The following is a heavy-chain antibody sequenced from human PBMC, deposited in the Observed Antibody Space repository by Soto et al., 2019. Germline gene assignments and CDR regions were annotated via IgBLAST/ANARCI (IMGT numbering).Heavy chain of an antibody. Sequence: GGSLRLSCEASGFTFSGFDIHWVRQPTGKGLEWVSSIGTAGDTYYAVSVKGRFTISRDNAKNSLSLQMNSLRAGDMAVYFCAKSQEIGTHFFDSWGQGTQVTVSS. J-gene: IGHJ4*02. CDR3: AKSQEIGTHFFDS. V-gene: IGHV3-13*01. CDR1: GFTFSGFD. D-gene: IGHD6-13*01. CDR2: IGTAGDT.